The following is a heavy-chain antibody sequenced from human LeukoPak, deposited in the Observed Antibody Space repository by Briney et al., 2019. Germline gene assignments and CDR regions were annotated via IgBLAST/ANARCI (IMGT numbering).Heavy chain of an antibody. Sequence: GGSLRLSCAASGFTFSSDGIHWVRQAPGKGLEWVAFVSNNGIDKHYGDSVQGRFSISRDNSKNTLYLEMKSLRVEDTAVYYCAKSSGDYKTKFDSWGQGTLVTVSS. CDR2: VSNNGIDK. J-gene: IGHJ4*02. CDR1: GFTFSSDG. V-gene: IGHV3-30*02. D-gene: IGHD4-17*01. CDR3: AKSSGDYKTKFDS.